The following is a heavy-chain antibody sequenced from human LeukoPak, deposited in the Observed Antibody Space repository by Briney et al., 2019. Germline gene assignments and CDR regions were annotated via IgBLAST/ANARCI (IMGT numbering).Heavy chain of an antibody. CDR3: ALYDSGSYTFDY. V-gene: IGHV4-31*03. Sequence: SETLSLTCTVSGGSISSGGYYWSWIRQHPGKGLEWIGYIFYSGSTYYSPSLKSRVTISVDTSKNQFSLKLSSVTAADTAVYYCALYDSGSYTFDYWGQGTLVTVSS. D-gene: IGHD3-22*01. CDR1: GGSISSGGYY. J-gene: IGHJ4*02. CDR2: IFYSGST.